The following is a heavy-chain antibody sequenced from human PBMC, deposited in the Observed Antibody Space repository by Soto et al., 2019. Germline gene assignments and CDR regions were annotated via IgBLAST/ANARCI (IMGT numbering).Heavy chain of an antibody. CDR2: ISGSGGST. V-gene: IGHV3-23*01. J-gene: IGHJ6*02. CDR3: AKGASGYYYYGMDV. D-gene: IGHD3-10*01. CDR1: GFTFSSYA. Sequence: EVQLLESGGGLVQPGGSLRLSCAASGFTFSSYAMSWVRQAPGKGLKWVSAISGSGGSTYYADSVKGRFTISRDNSKNTLYLQMNSLRAEDTAVYHCAKGASGYYYYGMDVWGQGTTVTVSS.